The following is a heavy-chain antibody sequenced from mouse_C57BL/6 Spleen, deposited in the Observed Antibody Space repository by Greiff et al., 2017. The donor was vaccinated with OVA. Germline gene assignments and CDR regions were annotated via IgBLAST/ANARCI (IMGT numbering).Heavy chain of an antibody. CDR3: ARREEAYGNYRDYYAMDY. D-gene: IGHD2-1*01. CDR2: INPNNGGT. Sequence: EVQLQQSGPELVKPGASVKIPCKASGYTFTDYNMDWVKQSHGKSLEWIGDINPNNGGTIYNQKFKGKATLTVDKSSSTAYMELRSLTSEDTAVYYCARREEAYGNYRDYYAMDYWGQGTSVTVSS. V-gene: IGHV1-18*01. CDR1: GYTFTDYN. J-gene: IGHJ4*01.